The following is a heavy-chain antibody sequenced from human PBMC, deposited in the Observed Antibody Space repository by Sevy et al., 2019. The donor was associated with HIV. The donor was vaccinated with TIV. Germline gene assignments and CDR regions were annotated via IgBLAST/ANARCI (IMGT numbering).Heavy chain of an antibody. CDR1: GFTSSTHV. V-gene: IGHV3-30*03. D-gene: IGHD4-17*01. CDR3: ARDPRLYGDNVEGFDS. J-gene: IGHJ4*02. CDR2: ISYDESTK. Sequence: GGSLRLSCEVSGFTSSTHVMHWVRQAPGKGLDWVAAISYDESTKYYADSVKGRFTISRDNSKNSLFLQMKSLTPEDTAVYYCARDPRLYGDNVEGFDSWGQGTLVTVSS.